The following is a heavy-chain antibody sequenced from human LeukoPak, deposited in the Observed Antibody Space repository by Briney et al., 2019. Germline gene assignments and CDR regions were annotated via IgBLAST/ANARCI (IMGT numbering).Heavy chain of an antibody. Sequence: PGRSLRLSCAASGFTFSSYAMHWVRQAPGKGLEWVAVISYDGSNKYYADSVKGRFPISRDNSKNTLYLQMNSLRAEDTAVYYCAREDYGDYGFYFDYWGQGTLVTVSS. D-gene: IGHD4-17*01. CDR2: ISYDGSNK. CDR3: AREDYGDYGFYFDY. V-gene: IGHV3-30-3*01. CDR1: GFTFSSYA. J-gene: IGHJ4*02.